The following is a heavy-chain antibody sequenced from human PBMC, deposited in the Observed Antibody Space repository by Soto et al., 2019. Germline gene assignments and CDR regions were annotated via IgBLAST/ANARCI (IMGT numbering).Heavy chain of an antibody. D-gene: IGHD6-6*01. V-gene: IGHV3-7*01. CDR2: IKQDGSEK. Sequence: LSLTCAASGFTFSSYWMSWVRQAPGKGLEWVANIKQDGSEKYYVDSVKGRFTISRDNAKNSLYLQMNSLRAEDTAVYYCARDRYSSSSGAFDIWGQGTMVTVSS. CDR3: ARDRYSSSSGAFDI. J-gene: IGHJ3*02. CDR1: GFTFSSYW.